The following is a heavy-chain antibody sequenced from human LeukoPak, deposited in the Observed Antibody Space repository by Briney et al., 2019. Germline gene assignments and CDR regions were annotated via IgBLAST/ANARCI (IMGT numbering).Heavy chain of an antibody. V-gene: IGHV3-7*01. CDR1: GFIFSSYW. J-gene: IGHJ4*02. D-gene: IGHD3-10*01. CDR3: ARGDLWLGH. Sequence: GGSLRLSCATSGFIFSSYWXXXXXXXXXXXXEWVANIKSDGSEEYYGDSVKGRFTISRDNAKNSLYLQMNSLRVEDTAVYYCARGDLWLGHWGQGSLVTVSS. CDR2: IKSDGSEE.